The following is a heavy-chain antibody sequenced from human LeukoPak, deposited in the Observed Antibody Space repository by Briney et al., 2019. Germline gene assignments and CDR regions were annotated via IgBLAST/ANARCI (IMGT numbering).Heavy chain of an antibody. V-gene: IGHV3-23*01. J-gene: IGHJ3*01. D-gene: IGHD2-8*01. Sequence: GSLRLSCAASGFTFSSYAMSWVRQAPGEGLEWGSAISGSGGSTYYADSVKGRFTISRDDSKNTLFLQMNSLRAEDTAIYYCAKDSFSYNGVFDALDVWGHGTMVTVSS. CDR1: GFTFSSYA. CDR3: AKDSFSYNGVFDALDV. CDR2: ISGSGGST.